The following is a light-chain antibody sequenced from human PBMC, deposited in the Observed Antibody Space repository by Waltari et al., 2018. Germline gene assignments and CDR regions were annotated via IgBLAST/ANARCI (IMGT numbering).Light chain of an antibody. J-gene: IGKJ5*01. Sequence: DIVMTQSPDSLAGSLGERATINCKSSQSVLYSSNNKNYLAWYQQKPGQPPQLLIYWTSTRDSGIPDRFSGSGSGTDFTLTISSLQAEDVAVYYCQQYYSTPITFGQGTRLEIK. CDR1: QSVLYSSNNKNY. CDR2: WTS. V-gene: IGKV4-1*01. CDR3: QQYYSTPIT.